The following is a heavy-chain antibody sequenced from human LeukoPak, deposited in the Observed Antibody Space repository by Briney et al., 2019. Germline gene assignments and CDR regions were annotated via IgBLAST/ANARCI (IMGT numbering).Heavy chain of an antibody. J-gene: IGHJ4*02. CDR2: INPNSGGT. CDR1: GYTFTGYY. Sequence: ASVKVSCKASGYTFTGYYMHWVRQAPGQGLEWMGWINPNSGGTNYAQKFQGRVTMTRDTSISTAYMELSRLRSDDTAVYYCARESRRIQLWLSRPFDYWGQGTLVTVSS. V-gene: IGHV1-2*02. D-gene: IGHD5-18*01. CDR3: ARESRRIQLWLSRPFDY.